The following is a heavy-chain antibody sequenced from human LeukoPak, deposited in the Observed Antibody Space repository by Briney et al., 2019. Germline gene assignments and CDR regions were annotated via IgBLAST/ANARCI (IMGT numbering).Heavy chain of an antibody. Sequence: QSGGSLRLSCAASGFTFSSYAMHWVRQAPGKGLEWVAVISYDGSNKYYADSVKGRFTISRDNSKNTLYLQMNSLRAEDTAVYYCARARGTEAIDSWGQGTLVTVSS. J-gene: IGHJ4*02. CDR1: GFTFSSYA. V-gene: IGHV3-30-3*01. CDR3: ARARGTEAIDS. CDR2: ISYDGSNK. D-gene: IGHD6-25*01.